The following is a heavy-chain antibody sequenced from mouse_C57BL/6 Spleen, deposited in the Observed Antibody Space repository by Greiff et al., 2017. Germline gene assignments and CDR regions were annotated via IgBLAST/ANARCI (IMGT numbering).Heavy chain of an antibody. Sequence: VQLQQSGPELVKPGDSVKISCKASGYSFTGYFMNWVMQSHGKSLEWIGRINPYNGDTFYNQKFKGKATLTVDKSSSTAHMGLRSLTSEDSAVYYCARSDGYYVYYFYDWGKGTTLTVAS. CDR1: GYSFTGYF. CDR2: INPYNGDT. V-gene: IGHV1-20*01. J-gene: IGHJ2*01. CDR3: ARSDGYYVYYFYD. D-gene: IGHD2-3*01.